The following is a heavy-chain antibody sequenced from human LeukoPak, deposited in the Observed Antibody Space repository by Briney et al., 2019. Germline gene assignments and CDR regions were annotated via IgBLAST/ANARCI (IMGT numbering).Heavy chain of an antibody. Sequence: GGSLRLSCEASGFNFHNFAMHWVRQAPGKGLEWVAVISNDERNKYYTDSVKGRFTISRDNSKSTVYLQMNSLRPEDTAVYYCARPSPPGDGYNPCDYWGPGALVVVSS. CDR1: GFNFHNFA. CDR2: ISNDERNK. CDR3: ARPSPPGDGYNPCDY. D-gene: IGHD5-24*01. V-gene: IGHV3-30*04. J-gene: IGHJ4*02.